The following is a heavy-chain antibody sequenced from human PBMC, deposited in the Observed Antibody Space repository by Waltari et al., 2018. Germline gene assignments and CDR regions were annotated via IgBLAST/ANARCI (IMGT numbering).Heavy chain of an antibody. CDR3: ARGQDIVRDNWFDP. CDR2: IYYSGST. V-gene: IGHV4-39*07. Sequence: QLQLQESGPGLVKPSETLSLTCTVSGGSISSSSYYWGWLRQPPGKGLEWIGRIYYSGSTYYNPALKSRVTISVDTTKNQFSLKLSSVTAADTAVYYCARGQDIVRDNWFDPWGQGTLVTVSS. CDR1: GGSISSSSYY. D-gene: IGHD2-15*01. J-gene: IGHJ5*02.